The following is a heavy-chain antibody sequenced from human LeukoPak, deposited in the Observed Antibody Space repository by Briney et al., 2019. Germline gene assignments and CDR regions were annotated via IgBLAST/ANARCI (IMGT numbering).Heavy chain of an antibody. CDR1: GGTFSSYA. Sequence: AASVKVSCKASGGTFSSYAISWVRQAPGQGLEWMGGIIPIFGTANYAQKFQGRVTITADESTSIAYMELSSLRSEDTAVYYCARDRQGYYDFWSGCSLYYFDYWGQGTLVTVSS. CDR3: ARDRQGYYDFWSGCSLYYFDY. J-gene: IGHJ4*02. CDR2: IIPIFGTA. V-gene: IGHV1-69*13. D-gene: IGHD3-3*01.